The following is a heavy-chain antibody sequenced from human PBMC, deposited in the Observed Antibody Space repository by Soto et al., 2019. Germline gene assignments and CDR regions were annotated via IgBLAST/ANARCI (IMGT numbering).Heavy chain of an antibody. J-gene: IGHJ4*02. D-gene: IGHD2-15*01. CDR1: GFTFSDFS. Sequence: QVQLVESGGGVVEPGGSLRLYCAASGFTFSDFSVHWVRQPPGKGLEWVAVISYDGSSKYYADSVRGRFTISRDNSNNTLFLQMNSLGPEDTAVYHCARGGWRHVCSDTRGRAFDYWGQETLVAVSS. CDR2: ISYDGSSK. CDR3: ARGGWRHVCSDTRGRAFDY. V-gene: IGHV3-30-3*01.